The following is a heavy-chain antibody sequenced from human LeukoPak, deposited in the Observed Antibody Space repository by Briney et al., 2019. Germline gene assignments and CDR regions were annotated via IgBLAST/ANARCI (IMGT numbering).Heavy chain of an antibody. V-gene: IGHV5-51*01. CDR2: IYLGGSDS. J-gene: IGHJ4*02. Sequence: GESLKISCKASGYSITSYWIGWVRQMPGKGLEWMGNIYLGGSDSRYRPSFQGQVTISADKSISTAYLQWSSRKPSHTPIFYWPRGGHGSSWYYFDYWGQGTLVTVSS. CDR3: PRGGHGSSWYYFDY. CDR1: GYSITSYW. D-gene: IGHD6-13*01.